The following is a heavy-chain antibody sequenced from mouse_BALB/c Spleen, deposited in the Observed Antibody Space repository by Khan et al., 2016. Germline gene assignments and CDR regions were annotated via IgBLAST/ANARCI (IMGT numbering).Heavy chain of an antibody. CDR1: GYSITSDYA. CDR3: ARFDYDRGYFAY. D-gene: IGHD2-4*01. J-gene: IGHJ2*01. Sequence: EVQLQESGPGLVKPSQSLSLTCTVTGYSITSDYAWNWIRQFPGNKLEWMGYITYSGSTSYNPSLKSRISITRDTSKNQFFLQLNSVTSEDTATYYCARFDYDRGYFAYWGQGTTLTVSS. CDR2: ITYSGST. V-gene: IGHV3-2*02.